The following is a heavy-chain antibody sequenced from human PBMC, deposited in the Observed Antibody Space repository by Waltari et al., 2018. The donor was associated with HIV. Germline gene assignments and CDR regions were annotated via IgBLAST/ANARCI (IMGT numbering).Heavy chain of an antibody. J-gene: IGHJ4*02. D-gene: IGHD1-26*01. CDR1: GFTFSSYW. V-gene: IGHV3-74*01. Sequence: EVQLVESGGGLIQPGGSLRLSCAASGFTFSSYWMTWVRQAPGKGVVWVSRIKSDGSSPSYADSLQGRFTISRDNAKNTLYLQMDSLRAEDTAVYYCARPGGDSGSYGRFDYWGQGTLVTVSS. CDR2: IKSDGSSP. CDR3: ARPGGDSGSYGRFDY.